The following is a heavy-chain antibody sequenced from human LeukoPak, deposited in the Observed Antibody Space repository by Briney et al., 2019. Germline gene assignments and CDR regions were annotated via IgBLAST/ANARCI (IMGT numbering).Heavy chain of an antibody. Sequence: GAPRKISCKGSGSPFTSYWIGWVRQLPGKGLEWMGIIYPGDSDTRYSPSFQGQVTISADKSISTAYLQWSSLKASDTAMYYCAGHDYGDYVPPGYWGQGTLVTASS. D-gene: IGHD4-17*01. J-gene: IGHJ4*02. CDR2: IYPGDSDT. CDR1: GSPFTSYW. CDR3: AGHDYGDYVPPGY. V-gene: IGHV5-51*01.